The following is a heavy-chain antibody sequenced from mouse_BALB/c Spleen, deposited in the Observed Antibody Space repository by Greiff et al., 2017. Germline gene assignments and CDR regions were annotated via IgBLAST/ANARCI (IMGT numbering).Heavy chain of an antibody. D-gene: IGHD2-3*01. CDR1: GYSITSDYA. J-gene: IGHJ3*01. CDR2: ISYSGST. Sequence: EVKLMESGPGLVKPSQSLSLTCTVTGYSITSDYAWYWIRQFPGNKLEWLGYISYSGSTSYNPFLKSLISITRDTSKNQFFLQLNSVTTEDTATYYCARSLYDGYCLFAYWGQGTLVTVSA. V-gene: IGHV3-2*02. CDR3: ARSLYDGYCLFAY.